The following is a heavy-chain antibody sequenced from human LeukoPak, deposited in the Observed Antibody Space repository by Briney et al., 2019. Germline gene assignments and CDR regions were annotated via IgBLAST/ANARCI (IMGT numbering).Heavy chain of an antibody. CDR1: GFAFSSYS. V-gene: IGHV3-21*01. D-gene: IGHD6-19*01. CDR3: ARDLAVAGYFDY. J-gene: IGHJ4*02. Sequence: GGSLRLSCAASGFAFSSYSMNWVRQAPGKGLEWVSSISSSSSYIYYADSVKGRFTISRDNAKNSLYLQMNSLRAEDTAVYYCARDLAVAGYFDYWGQGTLVTVSS. CDR2: ISSSSSYI.